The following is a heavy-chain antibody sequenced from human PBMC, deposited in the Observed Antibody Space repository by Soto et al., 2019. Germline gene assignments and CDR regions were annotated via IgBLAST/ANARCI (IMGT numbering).Heavy chain of an antibody. D-gene: IGHD6-19*01. CDR3: AKDKLAVAVAAPFDY. Sequence: LRLSCAASGFTFSSYGMHWVRQAPGKGLEWVAVISYDGSNKYYADSVKGRFTISRDNSKNTLYLQMNSLRAEDTAVYYCAKDKLAVAVAAPFDYWGQGTLVTDSS. V-gene: IGHV3-30*18. CDR2: ISYDGSNK. CDR1: GFTFSSYG. J-gene: IGHJ4*02.